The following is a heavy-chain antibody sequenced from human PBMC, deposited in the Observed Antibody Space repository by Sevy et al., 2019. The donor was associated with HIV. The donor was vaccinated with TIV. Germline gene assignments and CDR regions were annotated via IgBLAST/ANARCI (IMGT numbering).Heavy chain of an antibody. CDR3: ARERVEGYCSSTSCYGTLPYGMDV. D-gene: IGHD2-2*01. V-gene: IGHV4-61*01. J-gene: IGHJ6*02. CDR1: GGSVSSGSYY. CDR2: IYNSGST. Sequence: SETLSLTCTVSGGSVSSGSYYWSWIRQPPGKGLEWIGYIYNSGSTNYNPSLKSRVTISVDTSKNQFSLKLSSVTAADTAVYYCARERVEGYCSSTSCYGTLPYGMDVWGQGTTVTVSS.